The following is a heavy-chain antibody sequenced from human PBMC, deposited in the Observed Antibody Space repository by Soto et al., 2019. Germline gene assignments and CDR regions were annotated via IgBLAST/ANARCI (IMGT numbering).Heavy chain of an antibody. CDR1: GFSFSSYY. Sequence: GSLRLSCSASGFSFSSYYMSWVRQAQGKGLEWVANVNEDGSEKYYVDSVKGRFTVSRDNAKNSLYLQMNSLRAEDTAVYYCAKLGGAGRDYWGQG. CDR3: AKLGGAGRDY. CDR2: VNEDGSEK. D-gene: IGHD6-13*01. J-gene: IGHJ4*02. V-gene: IGHV3-7*01.